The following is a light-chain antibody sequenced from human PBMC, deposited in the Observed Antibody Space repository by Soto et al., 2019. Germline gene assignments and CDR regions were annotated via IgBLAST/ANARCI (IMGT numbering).Light chain of an antibody. V-gene: IGLV1-44*01. CDR1: DSKVGSNP. Sequence: QSVLTQPPSASGTPGQRVTISCSVSDSKVGSNPVNWYQQLPGTAPKLLIYSDNERPSGVPDRFSGSKSGNSASLAISGLQSEDEADYYCAAWADSLNGPVFGGGTKVTVL. J-gene: IGLJ3*02. CDR2: SDN. CDR3: AAWADSLNGPV.